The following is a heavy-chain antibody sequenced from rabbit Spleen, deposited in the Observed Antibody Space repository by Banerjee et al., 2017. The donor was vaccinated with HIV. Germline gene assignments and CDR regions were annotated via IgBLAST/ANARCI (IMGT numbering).Heavy chain of an antibody. V-gene: IGHV1S40*01. J-gene: IGHJ6*01. D-gene: IGHD8-1*01. Sequence: QSLEESGGDLVKPGASLTLTCTASGFSFSSNDYMCWVRQAPGKGLEWISCIAGSSSDFTYSATWAKGRFTCSKTSSTTVTLQMTSLTVADTATCFCARDTGSSFSSYGMDLWGPGTLVTVS. CDR2: IAGSSSDFT. CDR1: GFSFSSNDY. CDR3: ARDTGSSFSSYGMDL.